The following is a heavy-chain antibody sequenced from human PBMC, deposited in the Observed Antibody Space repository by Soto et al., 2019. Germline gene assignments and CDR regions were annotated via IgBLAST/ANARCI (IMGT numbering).Heavy chain of an antibody. Sequence: QVQLVESGGGVVQPGRSLRLSCAASGFTFSSYGMHWVSQAPGKGLEWVAVIWYDGSNKYYADSVKGRFTISRDNSKNTRYLQMNSLRAEDTAVYYCARGIDSYWYFDLWGRGTLVTVSS. CDR2: IWYDGSNK. CDR3: ARGIDSYWYFDL. D-gene: IGHD1-26*01. CDR1: GFTFSSYG. V-gene: IGHV3-33*01. J-gene: IGHJ2*01.